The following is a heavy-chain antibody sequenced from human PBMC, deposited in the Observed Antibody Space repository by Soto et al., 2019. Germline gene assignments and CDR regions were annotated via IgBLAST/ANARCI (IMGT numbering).Heavy chain of an antibody. V-gene: IGHV3-30*18. J-gene: IGHJ4*02. D-gene: IGHD3-10*01. CDR1: GFTFSSFG. CDR3: AKVVGSF. Sequence: LRLSCAASGFTFSSFGMHWVRQAPGKGLEWVAGISYDGSDKYYADSVKGRFTISRDNSKNTLYLQMNSLRVEDTAVYYCAKVVGSFWGQGTLVTVSS. CDR2: ISYDGSDK.